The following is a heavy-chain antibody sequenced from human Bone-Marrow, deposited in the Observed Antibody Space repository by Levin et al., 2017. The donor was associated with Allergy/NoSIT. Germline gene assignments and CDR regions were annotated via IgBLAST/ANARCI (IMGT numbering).Heavy chain of an antibody. CDR2: IWYDGSNK. Sequence: GGSLRLSCAASGFTFSSYGMHWVRQAPGKGLEWVAVIWYDGSNKYYADSVKGRFTISRDNSKNTLYLQMNSLRAEDTAVYYCARNIMEESWLRPEGLYYGMDVWGQGTTVTVSS. V-gene: IGHV3-33*01. CDR3: ARNIMEESWLRPEGLYYGMDV. J-gene: IGHJ6*02. CDR1: GFTFSSYG. D-gene: IGHD5-12*01.